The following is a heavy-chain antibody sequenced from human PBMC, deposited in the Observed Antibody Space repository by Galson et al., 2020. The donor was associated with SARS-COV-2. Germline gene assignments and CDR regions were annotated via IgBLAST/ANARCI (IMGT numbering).Heavy chain of an antibody. D-gene: IGHD2-15*01. Sequence: KISCKASGYTFTSYGISWVRQAPGQGLEWMGWISAYNDNTNYAQNLQGRVTMTTDTSTSTAYMELRSLRSHDTAVYYCARDGQYCNGGSCYPFDYWGQGTLVTVSS. CDR3: ARDGQYCNGGSCYPFDY. J-gene: IGHJ4*02. CDR1: GYTFTSYG. CDR2: ISAYNDNT. V-gene: IGHV1-18*04.